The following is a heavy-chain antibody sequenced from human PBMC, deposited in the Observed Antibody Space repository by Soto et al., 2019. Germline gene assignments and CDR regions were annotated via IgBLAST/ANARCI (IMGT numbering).Heavy chain of an antibody. V-gene: IGHV3-23*01. CDR1: RFTFSTFA. J-gene: IGHJ6*02. CDR3: AKRGITIFGVVTNYYSGVDV. Sequence: EAQLLESGGGLVQPGGSLRLSCDASRFTFSTFAMSWVRQAPGQGLEWVPVISGSGGFTYYAASVKGRFTISRDNSKNTLFLQMNSLRVEDTAVYYCAKRGITIFGVVTNYYSGVDVWGQGTTVTVSS. CDR2: ISGSGGFT. D-gene: IGHD3-3*01.